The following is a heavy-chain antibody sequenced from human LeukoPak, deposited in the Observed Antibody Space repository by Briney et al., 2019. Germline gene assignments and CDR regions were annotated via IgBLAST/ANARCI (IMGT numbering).Heavy chain of an antibody. Sequence: PGGSLRLSCAASGFTFRTYGMSWVRQAPGKGLECVSVISGSGDSTYYADSVKGRFTISRDNSKNTLYLQMNSLRAEDTAVYYCARARSSYGYGDAFDIWGQGTMVTVSS. D-gene: IGHD5-18*01. CDR2: ISGSGDST. CDR3: ARARSSYGYGDAFDI. V-gene: IGHV3-23*01. J-gene: IGHJ3*02. CDR1: GFTFRTYG.